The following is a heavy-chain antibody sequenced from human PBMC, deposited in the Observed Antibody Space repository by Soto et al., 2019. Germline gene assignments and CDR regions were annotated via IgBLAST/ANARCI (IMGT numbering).Heavy chain of an antibody. Sequence: EVQLLGSGGGLVQPGGSLRLSCAASGLTFSTYAMSWVRQAPGKGLEWVSSISGNGANTYYTDSVKGRFIISRDNSKNTLFLQMNSLGAEDTALYYWAKDLPIYYGSGGGYYKAGGDYWGQGTLVTVSS. V-gene: IGHV3-23*01. CDR3: AKDLPIYYGSGGGYYKAGGDY. CDR1: GLTFSTYA. D-gene: IGHD3-10*01. CDR2: ISGNGANT. J-gene: IGHJ4*02.